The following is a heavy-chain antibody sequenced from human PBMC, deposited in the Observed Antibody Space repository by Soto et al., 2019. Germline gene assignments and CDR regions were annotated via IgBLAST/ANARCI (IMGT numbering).Heavy chain of an antibody. CDR1: GFTVSNNY. Sequence: EVQLVESGGGLIQPGGSLRLSCAVSGFTVSNNYMSWVRQAPGKGLEGVSVIYSGGYTAYGDSVKGRFTIPRDNSKNTLYLQINSMGAEAADFYSWATGAGGGGYWGQGTLVTVSS. D-gene: IGHD7-27*01. J-gene: IGHJ4*02. V-gene: IGHV3-53*01. CDR2: IYSGGYT. CDR3: ATGAGGGGY.